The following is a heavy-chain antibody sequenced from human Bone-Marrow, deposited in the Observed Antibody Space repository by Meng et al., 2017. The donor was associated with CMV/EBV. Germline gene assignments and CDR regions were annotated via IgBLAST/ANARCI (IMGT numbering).Heavy chain of an antibody. CDR1: GFTFSSYS. CDR2: ISDSGGRT. J-gene: IGHJ6*02. D-gene: IGHD6-19*01. Sequence: GESLKISCAASGFTFSSYSMNWVRQAPGKGLEWVSVISDSGGRTYSADSVKGRFTISRDNSKNTLYLQMNSLRAEDTAVYYCARDQIAVAGKHYYYYGMDVWGQGTTVTVSS. CDR3: ARDQIAVAGKHYYYYGMDV. V-gene: IGHV3-23*01.